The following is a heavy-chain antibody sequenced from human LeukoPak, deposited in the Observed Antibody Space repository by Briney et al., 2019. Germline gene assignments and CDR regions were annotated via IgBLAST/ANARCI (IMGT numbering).Heavy chain of an antibody. D-gene: IGHD6-13*01. CDR1: GLPFSGSA. CDR3: TRPGLAAAGTPAYYYSYMDV. V-gene: IGHV3-73*01. CDR2: IRSKANSYTT. Sequence: GGSLRLSCAASGLPFSGSAMHRVRQASGKGLEWVGRIRSKANSYTTASAASVKGRLTIPREDAKNRAYLQMNSLKTEDTAVYYCTRPGLAAAGTPAYYYSYMDVWGKGTTVTVSS. J-gene: IGHJ6*03.